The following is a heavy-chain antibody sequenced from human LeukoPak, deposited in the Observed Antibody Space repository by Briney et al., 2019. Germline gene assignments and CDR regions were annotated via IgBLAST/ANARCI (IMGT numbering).Heavy chain of an antibody. Sequence: GGSLRLSCAASGFTFSSYAMHWVRQAPGKGLEWVAVISYDGSNKYYADSVKGRFTISRDNSENTLYLQMNSLRAEDTAVYYCAREQREAVAGIEVDDAFDIWGQGTMVTVSS. CDR1: GFTFSSYA. CDR2: ISYDGSNK. D-gene: IGHD6-19*01. CDR3: AREQREAVAGIEVDDAFDI. J-gene: IGHJ3*02. V-gene: IGHV3-30-3*01.